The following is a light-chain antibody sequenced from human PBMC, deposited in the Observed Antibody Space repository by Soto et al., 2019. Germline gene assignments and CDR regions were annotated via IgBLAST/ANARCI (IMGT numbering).Light chain of an antibody. CDR1: SSDLGAHNF. CDR2: EVI. J-gene: IGLJ1*01. Sequence: QSALTQPASVSGSPGQSITVSCSGTSSDLGAHNFVSWYQQHPGKAPKLIIYEVINRPSGVSNRFSCSKSINTASLTTSGLQAEDEADSFCTSYTDSDTLVFGGETKVTVL. V-gene: IGLV2-14*03. CDR3: TSYTDSDTLV.